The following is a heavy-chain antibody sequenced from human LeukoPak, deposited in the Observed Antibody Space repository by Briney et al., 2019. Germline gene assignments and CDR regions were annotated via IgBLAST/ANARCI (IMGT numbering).Heavy chain of an antibody. Sequence: GASVKVSCKASGYTFTGYYMHWVRQAPGQGLEWMGWINPNSGGTNYAQKFQGRVTMTRDTSTSTVYMELSSLRSEDTAVYYCARDGLVTARQIDYWGQGTLVTVSS. CDR1: GYTFTGYY. V-gene: IGHV1-2*02. D-gene: IGHD2-21*02. CDR2: INPNSGGT. J-gene: IGHJ4*02. CDR3: ARDGLVTARQIDY.